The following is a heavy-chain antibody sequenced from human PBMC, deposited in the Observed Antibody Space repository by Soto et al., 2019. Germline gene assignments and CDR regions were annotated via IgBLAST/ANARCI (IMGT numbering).Heavy chain of an antibody. CDR3: ARDEYGDFDALDV. V-gene: IGHV4-30-2*01. J-gene: IGHJ3*01. Sequence: SETLCLTCTVSGGFISGGGYSRSFLRQPPGKGVEWLGYIRDRGSVYYNQSLKSRATILIDKSKNQFSLKVHSMTAADTAVYFCARDEYGDFDALDVWGQGTLVTVSS. D-gene: IGHD4-17*01. CDR2: IRDRGSV. CDR1: GGFISGGGYS.